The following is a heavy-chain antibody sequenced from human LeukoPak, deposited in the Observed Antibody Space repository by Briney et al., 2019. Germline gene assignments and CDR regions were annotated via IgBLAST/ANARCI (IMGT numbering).Heavy chain of an antibody. D-gene: IGHD3-9*01. CDR1: RVSMSSYF. V-gene: IGHV4-4*07. CDR3: ARDGFYNGGGRNWFDL. J-gene: IGHJ5*02. Sequence: SETLSLTCTVSRVSMSSYFWTWIRQPAGKGLEWIGRIHPSGRANYNPSLKSRVTMSVDTSNNQYSLSLGSVTAADTAIYYCARDGFYNGGGRNWFDLWGQGALVTVSS. CDR2: IHPSGRA.